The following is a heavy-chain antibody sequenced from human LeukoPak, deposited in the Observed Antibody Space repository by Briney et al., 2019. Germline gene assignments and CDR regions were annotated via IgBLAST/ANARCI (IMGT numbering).Heavy chain of an antibody. V-gene: IGHV1-69*13. J-gene: IGHJ4*02. Sequence: SVKVSCKASGGTFSSYAISWVRQAPGQGLEWMGGIIPIFGTANYAQKFQGRVTITADESTSTAYMELSSLRSEDTAVYYCASECSSTSCYGPWFDYWAREPWSPSPQ. CDR3: ASECSSTSCYGPWFDY. CDR2: IIPIFGTA. CDR1: GGTFSSYA. D-gene: IGHD2-2*01.